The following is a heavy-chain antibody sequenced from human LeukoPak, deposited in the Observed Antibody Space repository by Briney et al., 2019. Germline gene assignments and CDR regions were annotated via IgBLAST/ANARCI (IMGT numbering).Heavy chain of an antibody. CDR1: GFTFSSYA. D-gene: IGHD6-19*01. Sequence: GRSLRLSCAASGFTFSSYAMHWVRQAPGKGLEWVAVISYDGSNKYYADSVKGRFTISRDNSKSTLYLQMNSLRAEDTAVYYCARDTPSVAGYYFDYWGQGTLVTVSS. CDR3: ARDTPSVAGYYFDY. V-gene: IGHV3-30-3*01. CDR2: ISYDGSNK. J-gene: IGHJ4*02.